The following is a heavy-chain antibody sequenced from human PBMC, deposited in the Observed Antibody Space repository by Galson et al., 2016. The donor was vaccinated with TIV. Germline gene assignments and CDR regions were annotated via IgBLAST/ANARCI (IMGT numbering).Heavy chain of an antibody. D-gene: IGHD2-2*02. CDR3: ARQPCSSSSCYNNWFDP. CDR2: INPNSGGT. J-gene: IGHJ5*02. CDR1: GYTFTDYY. Sequence: SVKVSCKASGYTFTDYYLHWVRQAPGQGLELIGWINPNSGGTKYTQKFQGRVTMTRDTSISTVYMELNILKSDDTAVYYCARQPCSSSSCYNNWFDPWGQGTLVTVSS. V-gene: IGHV1-2*02.